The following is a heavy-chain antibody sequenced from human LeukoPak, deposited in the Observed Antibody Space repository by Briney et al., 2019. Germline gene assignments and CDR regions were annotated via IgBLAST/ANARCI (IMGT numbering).Heavy chain of an antibody. V-gene: IGHV1-8*01. CDR3: ARALPNYYGSGSYNRMDV. Sequence: ASVKVSCKASGYTFTSYDINWVRQAPGQGLEWMGWMNPNSGNTGYAQKFQGRVTMTRNTSISTAYMELSSLRSEDTAVYYCARALPNYYGSGSYNRMDVWGKGTTVTISS. J-gene: IGHJ6*03. CDR2: MNPNSGNT. CDR1: GYTFTSYD. D-gene: IGHD3-10*01.